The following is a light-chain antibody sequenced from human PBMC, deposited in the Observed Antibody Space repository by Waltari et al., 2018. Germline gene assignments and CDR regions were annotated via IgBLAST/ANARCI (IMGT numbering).Light chain of an antibody. J-gene: IGKJ1*01. CDR1: QSISNW. CDR2: EAS. V-gene: IGKV1-5*03. CDR3: QQYSTYSRT. Sequence: DVQMTQSPSTLSASVGDRVTITCRASQSISNWLAWYQQKPGKAPKVLIYEASNLESGVPSRFSGSGSGTEFTLTISSLQPDDCATYYCQQYSTYSRTFDQGTKVEIK.